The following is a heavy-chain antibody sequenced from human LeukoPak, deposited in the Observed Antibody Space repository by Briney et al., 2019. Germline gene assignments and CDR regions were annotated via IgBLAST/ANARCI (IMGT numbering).Heavy chain of an antibody. CDR3: ARDDPNKYYFDY. J-gene: IGHJ4*02. Sequence: SSETLSLTCTVSGGSISSSCYYWGWIRQPPGKGREWIGKIYYSGSTYYNSSLKSRVTISVDTSKNQFSLKLSSVTAADTAVYYCARDDPNKYYFDYWGQGTLVTVSP. CDR2: IYYSGST. CDR1: GGSISSSCYY. V-gene: IGHV4-39*02.